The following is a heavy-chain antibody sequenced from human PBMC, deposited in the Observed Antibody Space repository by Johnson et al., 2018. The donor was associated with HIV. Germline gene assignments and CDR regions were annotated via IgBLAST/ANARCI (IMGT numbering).Heavy chain of an antibody. D-gene: IGHD1-1*01. CDR3: ARDLWSRPGADALEM. Sequence: VQLVESGGGLVQPGGSLRLSCAASGFTFSSYDMHWVRQATGKGLEWVSAIGTAGDTYYPGSVKGRFTISRENAKNSLYLQMNSLRVEDTAVYYCARDLWSRPGADALEMWGQGTMVTVSS. V-gene: IGHV3-13*01. J-gene: IGHJ3*02. CDR1: GFTFSSYD. CDR2: IGTAGDT.